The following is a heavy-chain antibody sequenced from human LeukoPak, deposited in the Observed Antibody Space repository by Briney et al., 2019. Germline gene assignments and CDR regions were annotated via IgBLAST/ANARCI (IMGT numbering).Heavy chain of an antibody. D-gene: IGHD6-19*01. J-gene: IGHJ4*02. CDR2: ISAYNGNT. V-gene: IGHV1-18*01. CDR3: ARDRWLAPFDY. CDR1: GYTFTSYG. Sequence: GASVKVSCKASGYTFTSYGISWVRQAPGQGLEWMGWISAYNGNTNYAQKFQGRVTITADKSTSTAYMELSSLRSEDTAVYYCARDRWLAPFDYWGQGTLVTVSS.